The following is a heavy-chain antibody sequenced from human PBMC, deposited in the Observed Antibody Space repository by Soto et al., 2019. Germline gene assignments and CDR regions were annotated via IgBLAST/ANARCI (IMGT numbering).Heavy chain of an antibody. J-gene: IGHJ3*02. CDR3: ARDEYYDFWSGCYGRAFDI. D-gene: IGHD3-3*01. CDR2: INSDGSST. CDR1: GFTFSSYW. Sequence: PGGSLRLSCAASGFTFSSYWMHWVRQAPGKGLVWVSRINSDGSSTSYADSVKGRFTISRDNAKNTLYLQMNSLRAEDTAVYYCARDEYYDFWSGCYGRAFDIWGQGTMVTVSS. V-gene: IGHV3-74*01.